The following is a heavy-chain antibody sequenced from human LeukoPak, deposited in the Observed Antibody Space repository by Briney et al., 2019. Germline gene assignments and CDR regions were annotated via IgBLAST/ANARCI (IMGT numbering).Heavy chain of an antibody. Sequence: GGSLRLSCAASGLTVSSSYMSWVRQAPGKGLEWVSIIYIGDNPHYADSVKGRFTISRHNSKNTLYLQMNSLRAEDTAVYYCARAYSYGDNFDYWGQGTLVTVSS. CDR1: GLTVSSSY. CDR2: IYIGDNP. CDR3: ARAYSYGDNFDY. J-gene: IGHJ4*02. D-gene: IGHD5-18*01. V-gene: IGHV3-53*04.